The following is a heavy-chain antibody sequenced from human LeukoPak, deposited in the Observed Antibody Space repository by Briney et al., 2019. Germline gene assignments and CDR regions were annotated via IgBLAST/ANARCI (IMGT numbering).Heavy chain of an antibody. Sequence: GGSLKISCKGSGYSFTSYWIGWVRRMPGKGLEWMGIVFPGDSDTRYSPSFQGQVTISADKSISTAYLQWSSLKASDTAMYCCARMTLYGMDVWGQGTTVTVSS. D-gene: IGHD2-21*02. J-gene: IGHJ6*02. CDR3: ARMTLYGMDV. CDR1: GYSFTSYW. CDR2: VFPGDSDT. V-gene: IGHV5-51*01.